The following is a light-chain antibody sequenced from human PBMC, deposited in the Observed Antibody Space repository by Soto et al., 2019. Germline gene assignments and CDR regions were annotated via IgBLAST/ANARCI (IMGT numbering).Light chain of an antibody. V-gene: IGLV1-40*01. Sequence: QSVLTQPPSVSGAPGQRVTISCTGSSSKNGADYEVHWYQQLPGTVPKLLIYGNRNRPSGVPDRFSGSKSGTSASLAITELQAEDEADYYCQSYDSSLSGSDVFGTGTKVTVL. CDR3: QSYDSSLSGSDV. J-gene: IGLJ1*01. CDR2: GNR. CDR1: SSKNGADYE.